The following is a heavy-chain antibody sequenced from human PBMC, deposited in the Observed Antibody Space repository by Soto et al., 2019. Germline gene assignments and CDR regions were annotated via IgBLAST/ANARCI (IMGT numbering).Heavy chain of an antibody. CDR2: INHSGST. CDR3: ARARARGGYSYGWSFSWFGP. Sequence: QVQLQQWGAGLLKPSETLSLTCAVYGGSFSGYYWSWIRQPPGKGLEWIGEINHSGSTNYNPSLKSRVTISVDASKNQVSLKVSSVTGADTAVYYCARARARGGYSYGWSFSWFGPWGQGTLVTVSS. D-gene: IGHD5-18*01. CDR1: GGSFSGYY. V-gene: IGHV4-34*01. J-gene: IGHJ5*02.